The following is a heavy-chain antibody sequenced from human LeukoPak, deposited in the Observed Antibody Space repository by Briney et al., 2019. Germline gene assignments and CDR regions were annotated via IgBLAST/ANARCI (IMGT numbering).Heavy chain of an antibody. Sequence: EGSLRLSCAASGFTFSNYWMTWVRQAPGKGLEWVANIKEDGSQKYYVGSVKGRFTVSRDNAKNSLYLQMNSLRAEDTAVYFCARDHQNGYYFYWGQGTVVTVSS. V-gene: IGHV3-7*01. D-gene: IGHD3-22*01. CDR3: ARDHQNGYYFY. CDR1: GFTFSNYW. J-gene: IGHJ4*02. CDR2: IKEDGSQK.